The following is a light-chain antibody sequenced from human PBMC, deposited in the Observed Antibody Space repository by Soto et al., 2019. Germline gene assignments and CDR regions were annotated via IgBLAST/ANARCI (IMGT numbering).Light chain of an antibody. CDR3: LQHYTYPPT. Sequence: DIQMTQSPSTLSVSVGDRVTITCGASQTISSWLAWYQQKPGKAPKLLIYKASTLKSGVPSRFRGSGYGTELTITISSMQPEDSETYYCLQHYTYPPTFGHGTKVDIK. V-gene: IGKV1-5*03. CDR2: KAS. J-gene: IGKJ1*01. CDR1: QTISSW.